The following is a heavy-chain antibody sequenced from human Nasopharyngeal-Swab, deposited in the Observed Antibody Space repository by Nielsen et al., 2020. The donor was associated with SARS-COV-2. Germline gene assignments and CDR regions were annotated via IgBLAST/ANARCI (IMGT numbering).Heavy chain of an antibody. D-gene: IGHD4-11*01. CDR2: INAGNGNT. CDR3: ARERAYSNYATYMDV. V-gene: IGHV1-3*01. Sequence: ASVKVSCKASGYTFTSYAMHWVRQAPGQRLEWMGWINAGNGNTKYSQKFQGRVTITRDTSASTAYMELSSMRSEDTAVYYCARERAYSNYATYMDVWGKGTTVTVSS. CDR1: GYTFTSYA. J-gene: IGHJ6*03.